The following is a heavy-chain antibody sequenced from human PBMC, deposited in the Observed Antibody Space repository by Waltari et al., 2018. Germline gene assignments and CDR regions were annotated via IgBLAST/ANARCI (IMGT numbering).Heavy chain of an antibody. V-gene: IGHV1-69-2*01. CDR3: ATGYYAFWSGPHY. CDR2: VDPEDGET. J-gene: IGHJ4*02. CDR1: GYTFTDYY. Sequence: EVQLVQSGAEVKKPGATVKISCKASGYTFTDYYMHWVQQAPGKGLEWMGRVDPEDGETIYAGKFQGRVTITTDTSTDTAYMELSSLRSEDTAVYYCATGYYAFWSGPHYWGQGTLVTVSS. D-gene: IGHD3-3*01.